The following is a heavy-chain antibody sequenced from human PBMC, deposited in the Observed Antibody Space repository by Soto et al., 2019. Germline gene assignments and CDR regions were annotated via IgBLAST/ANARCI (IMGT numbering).Heavy chain of an antibody. CDR2: ISYSGST. Sequence: PSETLSLTCTVSGGSISNYYCSWIRQPPGKGLEWIGYISYSGSTNYNPSLKSRVTISLDTSKNQSSLKLSSVTAADTAVYYCARRAAAAAFDYWGQGTLVTVSS. J-gene: IGHJ4*02. CDR3: ARRAAAAAFDY. V-gene: IGHV4-59*01. CDR1: GGSISNYY. D-gene: IGHD6-13*01.